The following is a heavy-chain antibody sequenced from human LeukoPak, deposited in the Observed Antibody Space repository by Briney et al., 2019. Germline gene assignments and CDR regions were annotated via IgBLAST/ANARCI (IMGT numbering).Heavy chain of an antibody. CDR3: ARDRIAVAGIPFDY. V-gene: IGHV4-61*02. Sequence: PSEALSLTCTVSGGSISNGSYYWTWIRQPAGKGLEWIGRINPSGSTNYNPSVKSRVTISVDTSKNQFSLKLTSVTAADTAVYYCARDRIAVAGIPFDYWGQGTLVTVSS. D-gene: IGHD6-19*01. CDR1: GGSISNGSYY. CDR2: INPSGST. J-gene: IGHJ4*02.